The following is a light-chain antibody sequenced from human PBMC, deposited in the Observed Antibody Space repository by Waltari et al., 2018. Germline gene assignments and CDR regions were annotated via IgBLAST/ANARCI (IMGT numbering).Light chain of an antibody. CDR2: DDS. V-gene: IGLV3-21*03. CDR1: DIGVKS. J-gene: IGLJ2*01. Sequence: SYVLTQPPSVSVAPGKTARIPCGGDDIGVKSVHGDQQKPGQAPVRVVYDDSDRPSGIAERFFGSNSGNTATLTISRVEAGDEADYYCQVWDSSSDQVVFGGGTKLTVL. CDR3: QVWDSSSDQVV.